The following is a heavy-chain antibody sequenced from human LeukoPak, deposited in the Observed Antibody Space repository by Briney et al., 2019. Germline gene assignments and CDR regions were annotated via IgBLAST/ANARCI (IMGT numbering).Heavy chain of an antibody. Sequence: GGSLRLSCAASGFTFSYYEMNWVRQAPGEGLEWVSYISSSGSTIYYADSVKGRFTISRDNAKNSLYLEMNTLRAEDTAVYYCARRDPWRGYSYGIDYWGQGTLVTVSS. CDR1: GFTFSYYE. V-gene: IGHV3-48*03. J-gene: IGHJ4*02. D-gene: IGHD5-18*01. CDR2: ISSSGSTI. CDR3: ARRDPWRGYSYGIDY.